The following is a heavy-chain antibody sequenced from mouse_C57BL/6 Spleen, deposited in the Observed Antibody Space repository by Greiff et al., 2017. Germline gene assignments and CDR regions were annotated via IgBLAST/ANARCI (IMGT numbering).Heavy chain of an antibody. J-gene: IGHJ1*03. CDR2: INPSSGYT. CDR3: ARYYYEEYFDV. Sequence: VQLQQSGAELAKPGASVKLSCKASGYTFTSYWMHWVKQRPGQGLEWIGYINPSSGYTKYNQKFKDKATLTADKSSSTSYMQLSSLTYEDTAAYYCARYYYEEYFDVWGTGTTVTVSS. V-gene: IGHV1-7*01. CDR1: GYTFTSYW. D-gene: IGHD1-1*01.